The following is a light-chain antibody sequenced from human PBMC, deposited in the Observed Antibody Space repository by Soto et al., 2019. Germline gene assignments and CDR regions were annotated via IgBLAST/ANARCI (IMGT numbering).Light chain of an antibody. CDR3: QQYNHWPPYT. Sequence: EIVMTQSPATLSVSPGERATLSCRASQSVSSNLAWYQQKPGQAPRLLIYGASTRATGIPARFSGSGSGTEYTLTISSLPSEDFALYYCQQYNHWPPYTFGQGTKLEIK. V-gene: IGKV3-15*01. CDR2: GAS. CDR1: QSVSSN. J-gene: IGKJ2*01.